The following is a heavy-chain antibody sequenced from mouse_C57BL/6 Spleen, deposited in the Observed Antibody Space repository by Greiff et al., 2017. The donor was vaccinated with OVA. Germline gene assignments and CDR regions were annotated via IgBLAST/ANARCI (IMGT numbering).Heavy chain of an antibody. Sequence: QVHVKQPGAELVKPGASVKLSCKASGYTFTSYWMHWVKQRPGQGLEWIGMIHPNSGSTNYNEKFKSKATLTVDKSSSTAYMQLSSLTSEDSAVYYCARVDDYDGGNWGQGTSVTVSS. CDR3: ARVDDYDGGN. CDR1: GYTFTSYW. CDR2: IHPNSGST. V-gene: IGHV1-64*01. J-gene: IGHJ4*01. D-gene: IGHD2-4*01.